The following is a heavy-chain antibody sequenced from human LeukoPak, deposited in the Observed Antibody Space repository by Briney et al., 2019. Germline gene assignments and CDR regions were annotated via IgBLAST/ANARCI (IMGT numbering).Heavy chain of an antibody. CDR2: ISYDGSNK. Sequence: PGGSLRLSCAASGFTFSSYGMHWVRQAPGKGLEWVALISYDGSNKYYADSVKGRFSISRDNSKNTLYLQMNSLRAEDTAVYYCAKEYDSLYYFDYWGQGTLVTVSS. CDR1: GFTFSSYG. V-gene: IGHV3-30*18. CDR3: AKEYDSLYYFDY. J-gene: IGHJ4*02. D-gene: IGHD3-16*01.